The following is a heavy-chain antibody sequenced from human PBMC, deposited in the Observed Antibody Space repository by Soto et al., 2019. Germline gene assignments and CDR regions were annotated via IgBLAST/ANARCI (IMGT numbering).Heavy chain of an antibody. D-gene: IGHD6-13*01. Sequence: EVQLVESGGGLVKPGGSLRLSCAASGFTFSSYSMNWVRQAPGKGLEWDSSISSSSSYIYYADSVKGRLTISRDNAKNSLYLQMNSVRADDTAVYYCASTERYSSSWSFDYWGQGTLVTVSS. J-gene: IGHJ4*02. CDR1: GFTFSSYS. CDR3: ASTERYSSSWSFDY. CDR2: ISSSSSYI. V-gene: IGHV3-21*01.